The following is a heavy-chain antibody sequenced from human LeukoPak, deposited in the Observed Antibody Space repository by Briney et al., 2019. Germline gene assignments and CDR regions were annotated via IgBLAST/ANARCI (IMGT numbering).Heavy chain of an antibody. CDR1: GFVFDKYN. CDR2: IRGLGTSK. Sequence: GGSLRLSCAASGFVFDKYNMHWVRQAPGKGLEWISYIRGLGTSKYYADSVKGRFTISRDNTKNSMYLQMNSLRDEDTAVYYCARDLGVSYDFWSGYVGDALDIWGQGTIVTVSS. D-gene: IGHD3-3*01. V-gene: IGHV3-48*02. CDR3: ARDLGVSYDFWSGYVGDALDI. J-gene: IGHJ3*02.